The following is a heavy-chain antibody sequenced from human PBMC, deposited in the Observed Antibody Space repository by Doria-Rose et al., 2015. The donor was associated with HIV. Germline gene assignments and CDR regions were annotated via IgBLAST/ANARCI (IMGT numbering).Heavy chain of an antibody. Sequence: QESGPVLVKPTETLTLTCTVSGVSLSSPGMGVSWIRQPPGKALEWLANIFSDYERAYKTSLKSRLTISSDTSKSQVVLTMTDMDPVDTATYYCARIKSSRWYHKYYFDFWGQGPLVIVSA. D-gene: IGHD6-13*01. CDR1: GVSLSSPGMG. J-gene: IGHJ4*02. V-gene: IGHV2-26*01. CDR3: ARIKSSRWYHKYYFDF. CDR2: IFSDYER.